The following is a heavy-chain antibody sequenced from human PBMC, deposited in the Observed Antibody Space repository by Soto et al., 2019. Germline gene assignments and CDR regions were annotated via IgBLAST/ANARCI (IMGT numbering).Heavy chain of an antibody. D-gene: IGHD6-6*01. CDR3: AKEYSSLQTSEGHWFDP. Sequence: SETLSLTCTVSGGSIGNLSYYWVWKRQPPGQGLEWIGSIYYSGNTYYNPSLKSRVTISRDTTKNQFALKLCSVTAADTAVYYCAKEYSSLQTSEGHWFDPWGQGTLVTVSS. J-gene: IGHJ5*01. CDR2: IYYSGNT. V-gene: IGHV4-39*01. CDR1: GGSIGNLSYY.